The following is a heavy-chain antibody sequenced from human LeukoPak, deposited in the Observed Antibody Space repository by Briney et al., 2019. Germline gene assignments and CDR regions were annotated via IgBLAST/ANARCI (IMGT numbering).Heavy chain of an antibody. CDR3: ARDNSVEDTAWWFDP. V-gene: IGHV1-46*01. CDR1: GYTFTRYY. CDR2: INPRTGST. D-gene: IGHD4-23*01. J-gene: IGHJ5*02. Sequence: ASVKVSCKASGYTFTRYYIHWVRQAPGQGLEWMGIINPRTGSTCYSQKFQVRVTMTRDMSTSTDYMELSSMRSEDTAVYYCARDNSVEDTAWWFDPWGQGTLVTVSS.